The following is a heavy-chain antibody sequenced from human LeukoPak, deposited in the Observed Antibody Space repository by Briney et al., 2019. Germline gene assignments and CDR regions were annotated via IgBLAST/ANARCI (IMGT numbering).Heavy chain of an antibody. V-gene: IGHV4-30-2*01. CDR2: IYHSGST. Sequence: PSETLSLTCTVSGGSISSGGYYWSWIRQPPGKGLEWIGYIYHSGSTYYNPSLKSRVTISVDRSKNQFSLKLSSVTAADTAVYYCVRGYSSPLPYFDYWGQGTLVTVSS. D-gene: IGHD6-13*01. CDR1: GGSISSGGYY. J-gene: IGHJ4*02. CDR3: VRGYSSPLPYFDY.